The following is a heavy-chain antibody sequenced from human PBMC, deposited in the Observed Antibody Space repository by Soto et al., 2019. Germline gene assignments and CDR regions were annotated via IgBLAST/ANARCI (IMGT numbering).Heavy chain of an antibody. V-gene: IGHV1-18*01. J-gene: IGHJ4*02. CDR1: GYDFTTYG. CDR3: ARGRYGDY. Sequence: QVPLVQSGAEVKKSGASVKVSCKGSGYDFTTYGITWVRQAPGQGLEWMAWISAHNGNTDYAQKLQGRVTVTRDTSTSTAYRELRSLRSDDTAVYSCARGRYGDYWGQGALVTVSS. CDR2: ISAHNGNT. D-gene: IGHD1-1*01.